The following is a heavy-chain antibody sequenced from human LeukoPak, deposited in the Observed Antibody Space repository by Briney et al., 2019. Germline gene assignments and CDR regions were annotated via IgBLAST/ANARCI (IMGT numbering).Heavy chain of an antibody. J-gene: IGHJ4*02. Sequence: GGSLRLSCAASGFTFGSYSMNWVRQAPGKGLEWVSSISSSSSYIYYADSVKGRFTISRDNAKNSLYLQMNSLRAEDTAVYYCARVGIAAAGIDYWGQGTLVTVSS. V-gene: IGHV3-21*01. D-gene: IGHD6-13*01. CDR1: GFTFGSYS. CDR3: ARVGIAAAGIDY. CDR2: ISSSSSYI.